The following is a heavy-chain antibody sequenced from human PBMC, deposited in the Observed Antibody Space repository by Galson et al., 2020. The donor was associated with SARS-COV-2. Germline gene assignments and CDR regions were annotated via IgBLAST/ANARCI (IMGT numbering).Heavy chain of an antibody. CDR3: ARGSFGYLAAFDI. CDR1: GFTFSSYW. V-gene: IGHV3-7*01. Sequence: QLGESLKISCAASGFTFSSYWMSWVRQAPGKGLEWVANIKQDGSEKYYVDSVKGRFTISRDNAKNSLYLQMHSLRAEDTAMYYCARGSFGYLAAFDIWGQGTMVTVSS. J-gene: IGHJ3*02. D-gene: IGHD5-12*01. CDR2: IKQDGSEK.